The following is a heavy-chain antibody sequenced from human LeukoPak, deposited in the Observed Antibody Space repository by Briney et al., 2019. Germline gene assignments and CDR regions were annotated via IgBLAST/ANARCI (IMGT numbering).Heavy chain of an antibody. CDR1: GFTFDDYA. CDR2: ISWNSGSI. J-gene: IGHJ4*02. V-gene: IGHV3-9*01. Sequence: GGSLRLSCAASGFTFDDYAMHWVRQAPGKGLEWVSGISWNSGSIGYADSVKGRFTISRDNAKNSLYLQMNSLRAEDTALYYCEKDLELGEGGWGQGTLVTVSS. D-gene: IGHD3-16*01. CDR3: EKDLELGEGG.